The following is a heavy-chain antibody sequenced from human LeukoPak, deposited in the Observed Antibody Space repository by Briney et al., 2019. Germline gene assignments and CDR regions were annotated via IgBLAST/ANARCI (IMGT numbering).Heavy chain of an antibody. CDR1: GYTFTSYD. Sequence: ASVKVSCKASGYTFTSYDINWVRQATGQGLEWMGWMNPNSGYTGYAQKFQGRVTMTRNTSIGTAYMELSGLRSEDTAVYYCARWAYCSSTSCLYHYYGMGVWGQGTTVTVSS. CDR2: MNPNSGYT. D-gene: IGHD2-2*01. CDR3: ARWAYCSSTSCLYHYYGMGV. J-gene: IGHJ6*02. V-gene: IGHV1-8*01.